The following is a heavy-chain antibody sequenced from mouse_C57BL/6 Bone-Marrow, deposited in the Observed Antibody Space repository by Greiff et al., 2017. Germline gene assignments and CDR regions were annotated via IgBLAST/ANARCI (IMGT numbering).Heavy chain of an antibody. D-gene: IGHD2-5*01. CDR2: IYPRSGNP. CDR1: GYTFTSYG. J-gene: IGHJ3*01. Sequence: QVQLQQSGAELARPGASVKLSCKASGYTFTSYGISWVKQRTGQGLEWIGEIYPRSGNPYYNEKFKGKATLTADKSSSTAYMELRSLTSEDSAVCFGARGDYDSNVRAYWGQGTLVTVSA. V-gene: IGHV1-81*01. CDR3: ARGDYDSNVRAY.